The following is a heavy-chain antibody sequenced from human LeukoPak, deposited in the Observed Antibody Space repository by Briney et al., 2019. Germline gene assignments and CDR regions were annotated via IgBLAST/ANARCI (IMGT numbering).Heavy chain of an antibody. Sequence: GGSLRLSCSASGFTFSSYCINWVRQAPGKGLEWVANIEQHGNEKYYMDSVKGRFTISGDNAKNSLYLEMNSLRAEDTAVYYCAGGDYYGSGSARRHWFDPWGQGTLVTVSS. CDR2: IEQHGNEK. D-gene: IGHD3-10*01. CDR1: GFTFSSYC. V-gene: IGHV3-7*04. J-gene: IGHJ5*02. CDR3: AGGDYYGSGSARRHWFDP.